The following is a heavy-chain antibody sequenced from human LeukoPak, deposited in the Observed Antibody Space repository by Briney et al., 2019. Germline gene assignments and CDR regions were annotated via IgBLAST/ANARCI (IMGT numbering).Heavy chain of an antibody. CDR1: GGSISSGGYY. CDR2: IYYSGST. J-gene: IGHJ6*02. V-gene: IGHV4-31*03. D-gene: IGHD2-2*01. CDR3: GRDRVIVVAHTKYSYYGMDV. Sequence: SQTLSLTCTVSGGSISSGGYYWSWIRQHPGKGLEWIGYIYYSGSTYYNPSLKSRVTISVDTSKNQFSLKLSSVTAADTAVYYCGRDRVIVVAHTKYSYYGMDVWGQGTRVPVSS.